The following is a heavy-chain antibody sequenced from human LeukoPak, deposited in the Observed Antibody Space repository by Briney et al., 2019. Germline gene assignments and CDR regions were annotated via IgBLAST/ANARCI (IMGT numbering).Heavy chain of an antibody. J-gene: IGHJ6*02. CDR1: GFIVSSNY. Sequence: PGGSLRLSCAASGFIVSSNYMTWVRQAPGKGLEWVSVIYKDGRTFYTDSVKGRFTISRDNPKNTLYLQMNSLRAEDTAVYYCAKDGLSGVVPAANYGMDVWGQGTTVTVSS. D-gene: IGHD2-2*01. CDR2: IYKDGRT. V-gene: IGHV3-53*05. CDR3: AKDGLSGVVPAANYGMDV.